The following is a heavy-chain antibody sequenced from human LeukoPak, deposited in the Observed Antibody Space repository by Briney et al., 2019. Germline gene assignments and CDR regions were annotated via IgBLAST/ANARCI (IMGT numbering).Heavy chain of an antibody. J-gene: IGHJ6*03. CDR2: IIPIFGTA. CDR1: GGTFSSYA. V-gene: IGHV1-69*05. CDR3: ARDSSSSHYYYYMDV. Sequence: SVKVSCKAAGGTFSSYAISWVRQALGQGLEWMGGIIPIFGTANYAQKFQGRVTITTDESTSTAYMELSSLRSEDTAVYYCARDSSSSHYYYYMDVWGKGTTVTVSS. D-gene: IGHD6-6*01.